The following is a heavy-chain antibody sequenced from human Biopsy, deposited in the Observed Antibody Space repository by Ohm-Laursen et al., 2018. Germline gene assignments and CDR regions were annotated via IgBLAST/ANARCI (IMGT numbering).Heavy chain of an antibody. CDR3: AREAIGYQLPCDD. CDR1: GYTLTALS. V-gene: IGHV1-24*01. CDR2: FAPENGKT. J-gene: IGHJ4*02. D-gene: IGHD2-15*01. Sequence: SVKVSCKVSGYTLTALSMHWVRQAPGRGLEWMGGFAPENGKTIYAQKFQGRITMTEDTSTDTAYMELSSLRSEDAAMFYCAREAIGYQLPCDDWGQGTLVTVSS.